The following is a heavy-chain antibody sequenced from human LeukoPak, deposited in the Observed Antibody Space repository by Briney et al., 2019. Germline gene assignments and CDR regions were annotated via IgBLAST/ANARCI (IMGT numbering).Heavy chain of an antibody. CDR1: GVSVTKYF. V-gene: IGHV4-59*08. J-gene: IGHJ5*02. CDR3: ARNTAVATSRSCFAP. CDR2: SDYSGSS. Sequence: SETLPLTCTVSGVSVTKYFWIWIRQHPGKGLEWIGYSDYSGSSTYNPSLKSRVTMSVDTSKNQFSLRLSSVTAADTAVYYCARNTAVATSRSCFAPWGGRPLLTVSS. D-gene: IGHD6-19*01.